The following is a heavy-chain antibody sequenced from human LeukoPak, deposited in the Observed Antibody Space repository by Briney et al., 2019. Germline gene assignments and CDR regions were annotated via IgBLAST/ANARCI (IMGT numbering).Heavy chain of an antibody. Sequence: GGSLRLSCAASGFTFSSYAMSWVRQAPGKGLEWVSVIYSGGSTYYADSVKGRFTISRDNSKNTLYLQMNSLRAEDTAVYYCARGPIVGASPLDYWGQGTLVTVSS. D-gene: IGHD1-26*01. J-gene: IGHJ4*02. CDR1: GFTFSSYA. V-gene: IGHV3-66*01. CDR2: IYSGGST. CDR3: ARGPIVGASPLDY.